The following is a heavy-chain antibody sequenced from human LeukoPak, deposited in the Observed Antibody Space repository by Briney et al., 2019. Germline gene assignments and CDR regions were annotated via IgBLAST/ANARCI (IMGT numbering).Heavy chain of an antibody. V-gene: IGHV3-33*01. D-gene: IGHD3-22*01. CDR3: ARERYYDNSGFFH. Sequence: PGGSLRLSCAASGFTFSSYGMHWVRQAPGKGLEWVAVIWYDGSTKYYRDSVRGRFTISRDNSKNTLYLQMNTLRAEDTAVYYCARERYYDNSGFFHWGQGTLVTVS. CDR2: IWYDGSTK. J-gene: IGHJ4*02. CDR1: GFTFSSYG.